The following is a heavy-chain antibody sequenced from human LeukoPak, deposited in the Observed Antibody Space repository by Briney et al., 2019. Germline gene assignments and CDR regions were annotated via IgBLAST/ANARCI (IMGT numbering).Heavy chain of an antibody. CDR1: GFTFSTYA. CDR3: ARGLTTVTVKDYFDY. CDR2: IKQDGSEK. D-gene: IGHD4-11*01. Sequence: PGGSLRLSCAASGFTFSTYAMSWVRQAPGKGLEWVANIKQDGSEKYYVDSVKGRFTISRDNAKNSLYLQMNSLRAEDTAVYYCARGLTTVTVKDYFDYWGQGTLVTVSS. V-gene: IGHV3-7*01. J-gene: IGHJ4*02.